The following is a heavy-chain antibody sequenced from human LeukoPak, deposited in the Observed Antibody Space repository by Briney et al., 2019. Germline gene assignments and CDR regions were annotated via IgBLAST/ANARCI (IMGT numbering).Heavy chain of an antibody. CDR2: IYPGDSDT. Sequence: VESLKISCKGSGYSFTSYWIGWVRQMPGKGLEWMGIIYPGDSDTRYSPSFQGQVTISADKSISTAYLQWSSLKASDTAMYYCARSFYSAPDWFDHWGQGTLVTVSS. D-gene: IGHD3-3*02. CDR3: ARSFYSAPDWFDH. V-gene: IGHV5-51*01. J-gene: IGHJ5*02. CDR1: GYSFTSYW.